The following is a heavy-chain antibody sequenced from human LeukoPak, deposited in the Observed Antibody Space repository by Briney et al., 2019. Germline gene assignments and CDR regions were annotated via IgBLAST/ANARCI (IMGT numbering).Heavy chain of an antibody. CDR1: GGSISSNSYY. D-gene: IGHD2-2*01. J-gene: IGHJ5*02. CDR2: IYYGGST. Sequence: SETLSLTCIVSGGSISSNSYYWGWLRQPPGKGLEWIGTIYYGGSTFYNPSLKSRVTISVDTSKNQFSLRLSSVTAADTAVYYCARVSPDPSRWFDPWGQGTLVTVSS. CDR3: ARVSPDPSRWFDP. V-gene: IGHV4-39*07.